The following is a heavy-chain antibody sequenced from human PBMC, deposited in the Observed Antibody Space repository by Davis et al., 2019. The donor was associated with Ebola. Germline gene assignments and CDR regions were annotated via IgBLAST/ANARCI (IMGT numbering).Heavy chain of an antibody. Sequence: SETLSLTCTVSGGSISSYYWSWIRQPPGKGLEWIGYIYYSGSTNYNPSLKSRVTISVDTSKNQFSLKLSSVTAADTAVYYCARGGSGSGWYSRNYYYYYGMDVWGQGTTVTVSS. J-gene: IGHJ6*02. V-gene: IGHV4-59*12. D-gene: IGHD6-19*01. CDR3: ARGGSGSGWYSRNYYYYYGMDV. CDR2: IYYSGST. CDR1: GGSISSYY.